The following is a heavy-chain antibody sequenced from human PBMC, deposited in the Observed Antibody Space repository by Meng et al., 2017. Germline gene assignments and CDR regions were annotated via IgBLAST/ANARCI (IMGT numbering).Heavy chain of an antibody. J-gene: IGHJ4*02. CDR3: AVGDSYGYEALVH. Sequence: SETLSLTCTVSGGSISGYSWSWIRQSPGKGLEWIGYIFYSGSPRYSPSLKSLVTISVDTSKNQFSLKLSSVTAADTAVYYCAVGDSYGYEALVHWGQGTLVTVSS. V-gene: IGHV4-59*12. CDR2: IFYSGSP. D-gene: IGHD5-18*01. CDR1: GGSISGYS.